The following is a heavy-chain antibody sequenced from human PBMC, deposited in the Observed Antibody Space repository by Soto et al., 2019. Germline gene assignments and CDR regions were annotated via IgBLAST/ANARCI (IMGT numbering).Heavy chain of an antibody. V-gene: IGHV3-23*01. D-gene: IGHD6-13*01. CDR2: ISGSGGST. Sequence: GGSLRLSCAASGFTFSSYAMSWVRQAPGKGLEWVSAISGSGGSTYYADSVKGRFSISRDNSKNTLYLKRNSLSDEDTAVYDCAKVSGAAAGTRTDYWGQGTLVTVSS. J-gene: IGHJ4*02. CDR3: AKVSGAAAGTRTDY. CDR1: GFTFSSYA.